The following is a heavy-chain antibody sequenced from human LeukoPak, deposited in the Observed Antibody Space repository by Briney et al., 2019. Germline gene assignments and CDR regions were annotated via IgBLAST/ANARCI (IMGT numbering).Heavy chain of an antibody. J-gene: IGHJ6*03. CDR1: GVTFTSYG. D-gene: IGHD3-10*01. CDR2: LIGSVGST. CDR3: ARLADPWFGDLLGDYYSYYYMDV. V-gene: IGHV3-23*01. Sequence: GGTLRLSCAASGVTFTSYGMSWVRPAPGEGVEWGSTLIGSVGSTYYADSVKGRFTISRDNSKNEVSLHMNSLRVEDTAVYHCARLADPWFGDLLGDYYSYYYMDVWGKGTTVTISS.